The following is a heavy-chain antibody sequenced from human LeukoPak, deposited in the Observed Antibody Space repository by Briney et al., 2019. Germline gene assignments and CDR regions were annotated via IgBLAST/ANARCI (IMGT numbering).Heavy chain of an antibody. CDR2: MFHSGST. V-gene: IGHV4-38-2*02. D-gene: IGHD6-6*01. CDR3: VRDAAHYMDV. CDR1: GYSMKSGYY. Sequence: SETLSLTCTVSGYSMKSGYYWGWIRQSPGKGLEWMGSMFHSGSTYDNASLKSRVSISVDTSNNQFSLKLTSVTAADTAVYYCVRDAAHYMDVWGKGITVTVS. J-gene: IGHJ6*03.